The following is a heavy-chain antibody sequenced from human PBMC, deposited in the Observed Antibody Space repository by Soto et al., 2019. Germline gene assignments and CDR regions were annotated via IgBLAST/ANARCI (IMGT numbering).Heavy chain of an antibody. CDR3: TTDDPINKY. V-gene: IGHV3-15*05. CDR2: IKSKTNGGTT. CDR1: GFTFSNAW. J-gene: IGHJ1*01. Sequence: PGWSLRLSCAASGFTFSNAWMSWVRQAPGKGLEWVGRIKSKTNGGTTEYAAPVKGRFAISRDDSRYTVFLQMNSLKTEDTAVYYCTTDDPINKYWGQGTLVTVS.